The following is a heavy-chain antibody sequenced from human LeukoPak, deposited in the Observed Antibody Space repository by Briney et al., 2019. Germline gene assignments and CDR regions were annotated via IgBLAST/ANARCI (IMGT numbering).Heavy chain of an antibody. CDR2: INTYNGNT. V-gene: IGHV1-18*01. Sequence: GASVQVSCKASGYTFPSYGFSWVRQAPAEAREWMGWINTYNGNTNYAQKLQGRVTMTTDTSTSTAYMELRSLRSADTAVYYCARDHVISSGWPSWTGYWGQGTLVTVSS. CDR3: ARDHVISSGWPSWTGY. J-gene: IGHJ4*02. CDR1: GYTFPSYG. D-gene: IGHD6-19*01.